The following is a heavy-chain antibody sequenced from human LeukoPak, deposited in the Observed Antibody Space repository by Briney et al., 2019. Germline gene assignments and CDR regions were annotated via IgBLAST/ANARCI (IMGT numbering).Heavy chain of an antibody. V-gene: IGHV1-69*04. J-gene: IGHJ4*02. CDR2: IIPILGIA. CDR1: GGTFSSYA. D-gene: IGHD6-19*01. Sequence: SVKVSCKASGGTFSSYAISWVRQAPGQGLEWMGRIIPILGIANYAQKFQGRVTITADKSTSTAYMELSSLRSEDTAVYYCARLDSSGCLDYWGQGTLVTVSS. CDR3: ARLDSSGCLDY.